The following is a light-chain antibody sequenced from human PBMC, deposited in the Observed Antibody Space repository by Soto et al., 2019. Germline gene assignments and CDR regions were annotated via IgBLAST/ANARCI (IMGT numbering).Light chain of an antibody. J-gene: IGKJ1*01. V-gene: IGKV3-20*01. CDR2: GVS. CDR3: GQFVSSPPRT. Sequence: EIVLTQSPGTLSLSPGEKATLYCRASQSVGDTFLSWYQQKPGLAPRLLIYGVSNRATGIPDMFSGSGSGTDFILTISRLEPEDFALYYCGQFVSSPPRTFGQGTKVDIK. CDR1: QSVGDTF.